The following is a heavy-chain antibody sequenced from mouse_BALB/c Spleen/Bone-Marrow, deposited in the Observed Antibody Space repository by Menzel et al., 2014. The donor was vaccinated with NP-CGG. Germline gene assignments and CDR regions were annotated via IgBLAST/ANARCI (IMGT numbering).Heavy chain of an antibody. Sequence: EVKLVESGGGLVQPGGSRKLSCAASGFTFSSFGMHWVRQAPEKGLEWVAYISSGSSTIYYGDTVMGRFTISRDNPKNTLFLQMTSLRSEDTATYYCVRSGSSSGYFDYWGQGTLPQSPQ. CDR1: GFTFSSFG. CDR2: ISSGSSTI. J-gene: IGHJ2*01. D-gene: IGHD1-1*01. CDR3: VRSGSSSGYFDY. V-gene: IGHV5-17*02.